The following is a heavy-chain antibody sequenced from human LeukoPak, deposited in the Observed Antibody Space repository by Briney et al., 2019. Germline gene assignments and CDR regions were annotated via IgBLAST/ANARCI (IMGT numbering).Heavy chain of an antibody. D-gene: IGHD2-15*01. J-gene: IGHJ4*02. CDR3: ARMTPDSPSFDY. CDR2: IDWDDDK. Sequence: SGPALVKPTQTLTLTCTFSGFSLSTPEMCVTWIRQPPGKALEWLARIDWDDDKFYSPSLRTRLTVSKDTPKNQVVLRMTNMDPVDTGTYYCARMTPDSPSFDYWGQGALITVSS. V-gene: IGHV2-70*17. CDR1: GFSLSTPEMC.